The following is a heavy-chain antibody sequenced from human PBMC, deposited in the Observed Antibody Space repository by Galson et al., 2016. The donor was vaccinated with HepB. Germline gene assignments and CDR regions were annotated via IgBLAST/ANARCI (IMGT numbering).Heavy chain of an antibody. CDR3: ARPAGTAVYSPDY. J-gene: IGHJ4*02. CDR2: IIPMFGTT. D-gene: IGHD6-19*01. CDR1: GGTLITYP. Sequence: SVKVSCKASGGTLITYPINWVRQAPGQGLEWMGEIIPMFGTTNYAQRFQGRITLTADESTRIAYLEMSSLRSEDTAVYYCARPAGTAVYSPDYWGQGTLVTVSS. V-gene: IGHV1-69*13.